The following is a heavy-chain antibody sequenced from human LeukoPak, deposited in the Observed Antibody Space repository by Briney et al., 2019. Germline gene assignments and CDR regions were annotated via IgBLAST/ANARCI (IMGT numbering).Heavy chain of an antibody. J-gene: IGHJ6*02. V-gene: IGHV3-49*04. CDR3: TRGPIQLWLYHGMDV. D-gene: IGHD5-18*01. Sequence: GGSLRLSCTVSGFTFGDHDMSWVRQAPGKGLEWVGFIRSKTYGGTTEYAASVKGRFIISRDGSTSIAYLQMNSLKTEDTAVYYCTRGPIQLWLYHGMDVWGQGTTVTVSS. CDR2: IRSKTYGGTT. CDR1: GFTFGDHD.